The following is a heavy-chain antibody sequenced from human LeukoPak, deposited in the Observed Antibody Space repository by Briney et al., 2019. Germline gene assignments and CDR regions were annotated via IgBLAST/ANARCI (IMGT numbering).Heavy chain of an antibody. CDR2: INHNGNVN. D-gene: IGHD3-16*01. J-gene: IGHJ6*02. CDR3: ARGGGLDV. CDR1: GFTFSSYW. V-gene: IGHV3-7*03. Sequence: GGSLRLSCAASGFTFSSYWMNWARQAPGKGLEWAASINHNGNVNYYVDSVKGRFTISRDNANNSLYLQMSNLRAEDTAVYFCARGGGLDVWGQGATVTVSS.